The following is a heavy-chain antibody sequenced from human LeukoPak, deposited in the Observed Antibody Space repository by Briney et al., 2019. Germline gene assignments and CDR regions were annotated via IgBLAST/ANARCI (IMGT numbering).Heavy chain of an antibody. V-gene: IGHV5-10-1*01. CDR3: ARHNNCSGGSCGAFDI. D-gene: IGHD2-15*01. J-gene: IGHJ3*02. Sequence: GESLKISCKGSGYSFTSYWISWVRQMPGKGLEWVGRIDPSDSYTNYSPSFQGHVTISADKSISTAYLQWSSLKASDTAMYYCARHNNCSGGSCGAFDIWGQGTMVTVSS. CDR1: GYSFTSYW. CDR2: IDPSDSYT.